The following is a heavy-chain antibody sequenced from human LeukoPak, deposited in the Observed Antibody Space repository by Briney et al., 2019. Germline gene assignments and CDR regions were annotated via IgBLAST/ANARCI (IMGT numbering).Heavy chain of an antibody. CDR2: IHHSGGT. CDR1: GASVSRNW. Sequence: PSETLSLTCTVSGASVSRNWWSWVRQPPGKGLEWIGEIHHSGGTNYNPSLKSRVTMSLDNSNNHFSLKLSSVTAADTAVYYCARVAHYYGSGSYYNLDYWGQGTLVTVSS. J-gene: IGHJ4*02. CDR3: ARVAHYYGSGSYYNLDY. V-gene: IGHV4-4*02. D-gene: IGHD3-10*01.